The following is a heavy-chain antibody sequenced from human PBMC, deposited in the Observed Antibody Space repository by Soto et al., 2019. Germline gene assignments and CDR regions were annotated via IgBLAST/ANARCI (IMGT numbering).Heavy chain of an antibody. CDR1: GYSFTNND. CDR2: MNPGSGDT. Sequence: VASVKVSCKASGYSFTNNDVSWVRQATGQGLEWMGWMNPGSGDTGYAQKFQGRVTMTRDISTATAYMELSSLRSDDTATYYCARMATFGSLNWFDPWGQETLVTVSS. V-gene: IGHV1-8*01. CDR3: ARMATFGSLNWFDP. D-gene: IGHD3-16*01. J-gene: IGHJ5*02.